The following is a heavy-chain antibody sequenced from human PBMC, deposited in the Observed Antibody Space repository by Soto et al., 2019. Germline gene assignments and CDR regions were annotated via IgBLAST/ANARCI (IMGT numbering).Heavy chain of an antibody. CDR3: ARDRRCDFWSGYYYYYYGMDV. CDR1: GGSISSYY. J-gene: IGHJ6*02. CDR2: IYYSGST. V-gene: IGHV4-59*01. D-gene: IGHD3-3*01. Sequence: SETLSLTCTVSGGSISSYYWSWIRQPPGKGLGWIGYIYYSGSTNYNPSLKSRVTISVDTSKNQFSLKLSSVTAADTAVYYCARDRRCDFWSGYYYYYYGMDVWGQGTTVTVSS.